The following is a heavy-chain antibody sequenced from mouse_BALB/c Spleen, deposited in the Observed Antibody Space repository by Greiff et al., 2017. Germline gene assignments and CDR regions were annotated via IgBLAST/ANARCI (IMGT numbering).Heavy chain of an antibody. CDR3: AVLAWFAY. CDR1: GFNIKDYY. V-gene: IGHV14-4*02. Sequence: EVQLQESGAELVRSGASVKLSCTASGFNIKDYYMHWVKQRPEQGLEWIGWIDPENGDSEYAPKFQGKATMTADTSSNTAYLQLSSLTSEDTAVYYCAVLAWFAYWGQGTLVTVSA. J-gene: IGHJ3*01. CDR2: IDPENGDS.